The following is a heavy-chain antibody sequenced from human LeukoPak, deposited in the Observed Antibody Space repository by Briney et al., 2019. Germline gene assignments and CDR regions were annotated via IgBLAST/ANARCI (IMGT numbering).Heavy chain of an antibody. Sequence: SETLSLTCTVSGGSFSNYYCSWIRQPAGKGLEWIGRIYTSGSTNYNPSLKSRIAMSVDTSKNQFSLKLSSVTAADTAVYYCARGSSQLEPFDYWGQGTLVTVSS. CDR3: ARGSSQLEPFDY. CDR1: GGSFSNYY. V-gene: IGHV4-4*07. CDR2: IYTSGST. D-gene: IGHD6-6*01. J-gene: IGHJ4*02.